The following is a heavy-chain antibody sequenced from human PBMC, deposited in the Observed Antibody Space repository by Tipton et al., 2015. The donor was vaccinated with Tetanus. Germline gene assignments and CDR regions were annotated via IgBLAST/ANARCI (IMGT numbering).Heavy chain of an antibody. CDR3: ARRTPQYSIY. CDR2: INHSGST. CDR1: GGSFSGYY. J-gene: IGHJ4*02. D-gene: IGHD1-26*01. V-gene: IGHV4-34*01. Sequence: TLSLTCAVYGGSFSGYYWSWIRQPPGKGLEWIGEINHSGSTNYNPSLKSRVTISVDTSKNQFSLKLSSVTAADTAVYYCARRTPQYSIYWGQGTLVTVSS.